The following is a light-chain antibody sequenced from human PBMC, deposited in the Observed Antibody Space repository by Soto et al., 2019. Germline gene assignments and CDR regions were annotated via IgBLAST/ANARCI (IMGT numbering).Light chain of an antibody. CDR3: CSFAGSRYYV. CDR1: SGDIGSYNR. V-gene: IGLV2-23*01. Sequence: QAALTQPASVSGSPGQSITISCTGTSGDIGSYNRVSWYRQHPGKAPKLIIYEDNKRPSGVSNRFSGSKSGNTASLTISGLQAEDEAEYFCCSFAGSRYYVFATGTKVTVL. J-gene: IGLJ1*01. CDR2: EDN.